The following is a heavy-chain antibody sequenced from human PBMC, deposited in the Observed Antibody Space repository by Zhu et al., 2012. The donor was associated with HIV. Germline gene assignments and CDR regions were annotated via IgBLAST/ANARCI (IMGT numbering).Heavy chain of an antibody. CDR3: ARVTSGYDEDYYYFYYMDV. CDR2: IHHSGST. V-gene: IGHV4-30-4*01. J-gene: IGHJ6*03. Sequence: QVHLQESGPGLVKPSQTLSLTCNVSGDSINADGTYWSWIRQPPGKGLQWIGYIHHSGSTYYNPSLMPRATISLVRSKNQFSLNLASVTAADTAVYYCARVTSGYDEDYYYFYYMDVWGKGTTVTVSS. CDR1: GDSINADGTY. D-gene: IGHD5-12*01.